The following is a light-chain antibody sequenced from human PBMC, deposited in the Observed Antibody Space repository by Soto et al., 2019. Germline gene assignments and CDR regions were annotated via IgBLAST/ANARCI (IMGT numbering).Light chain of an antibody. CDR3: QQYNNWPPLYT. CDR2: GAS. J-gene: IGKJ2*01. V-gene: IGKV3-15*01. CDR1: QSVRRN. Sequence: EIVMTQSPATLSVSPGEGVTLSCRASQSVRRNLAWYQQRPGQAPRLLIYGASTRATGIPARFSGSGSGTELNLTISSLQSEDFAVYSCQQYNNWPPLYTLGQGTKLEIK.